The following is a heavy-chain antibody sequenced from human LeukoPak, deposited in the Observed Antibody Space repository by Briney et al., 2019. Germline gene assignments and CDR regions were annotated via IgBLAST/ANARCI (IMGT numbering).Heavy chain of an antibody. Sequence: PSETLSLTCTVSGGSISSYYWSWIRQPPGKGLEWIGYIYYSGSTNYNPSLKSRVTISVDTSKNQFSLKLSSVTAADTAVYYCASAYSSSPGYFDLWGRGTLVTVSS. CDR1: GGSISSYY. CDR2: IYYSGST. D-gene: IGHD6-6*01. V-gene: IGHV4-59*01. J-gene: IGHJ2*01. CDR3: ASAYSSSPGYFDL.